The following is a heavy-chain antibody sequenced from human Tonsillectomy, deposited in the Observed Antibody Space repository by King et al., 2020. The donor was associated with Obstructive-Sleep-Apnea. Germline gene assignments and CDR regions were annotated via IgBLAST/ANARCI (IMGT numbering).Heavy chain of an antibody. CDR2: ITSSGSYI. D-gene: IGHD5-18*01. J-gene: IGHJ4*02. CDR1: GFTFSSYS. CDR3: ARGGPGSYFYFDY. Sequence: VQLVESGGGLVKPGGSLRLSCRASGFTFSSYSMNWVRQAPGKGLEWVSSITSSGSYIKYADSVKGRFTVSRDNAKNSLYLQMNRLGAGDTAVYYCARGGPGSYFYFDYWGQGTLVPVSS. V-gene: IGHV3-21*01.